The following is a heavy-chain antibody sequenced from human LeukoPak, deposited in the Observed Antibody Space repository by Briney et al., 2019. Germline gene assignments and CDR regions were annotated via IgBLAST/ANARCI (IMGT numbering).Heavy chain of an antibody. D-gene: IGHD3-22*01. CDR2: IYYSGST. CDR3: ARGGLENGYHSNDGFDI. J-gene: IGHJ3*02. CDR1: GGSISGYY. V-gene: IGHV4-59*01. Sequence: SEILSLTCTVSGGSISGYYWSWIRQPPGKGLEWSGYIYYSGSTKYNPSLKSRVTMSVDTSRNQFSLKLSSVTAADTAVYYCARGGLENGYHSNDGFDIWGQGTMVTVSS.